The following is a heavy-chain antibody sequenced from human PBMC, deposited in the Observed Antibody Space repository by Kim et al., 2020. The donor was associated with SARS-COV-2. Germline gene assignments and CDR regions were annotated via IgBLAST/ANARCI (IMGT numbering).Heavy chain of an antibody. CDR1: GFTFSNYA. V-gene: IGHV3-23*01. Sequence: GGSLRLSCAASGFTFSNYAMSWVRQAPGKGLEWVSEFTGGGSFTFYADSVKGRFTISRDDSKSMLYLQMNSLRAEDTAVYYCAKERTGGLNNGIDVWGQGTMVTVSS. J-gene: IGHJ6*02. CDR3: AKERTGGLNNGIDV. D-gene: IGHD3-9*01. CDR2: FTGGGSFT.